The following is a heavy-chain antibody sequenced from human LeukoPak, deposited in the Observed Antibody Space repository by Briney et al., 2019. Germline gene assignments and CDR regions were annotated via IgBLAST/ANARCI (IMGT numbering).Heavy chain of an antibody. CDR1: GFTFSGYA. V-gene: IGHV3-23*01. CDR3: AIDTYPLKEYYYYGMDV. Sequence: GGSLRLSCAASGFTFSGYAMSWVRQAPGKGLEWVSAISGSGGSTYYADSVKGRFTISRDNSKNTLYLQMNSLRAEDTAVYYCAIDTYPLKEYYYYGMDVWGQGTTVTVSS. CDR2: ISGSGGST. D-gene: IGHD2-2*01. J-gene: IGHJ6*02.